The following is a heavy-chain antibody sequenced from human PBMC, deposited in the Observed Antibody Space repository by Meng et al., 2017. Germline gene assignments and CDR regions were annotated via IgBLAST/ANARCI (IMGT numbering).Heavy chain of an antibody. CDR1: GGSISSYY. V-gene: IGHV4-59*01. CDR2: IYYSGST. CDR3: ARDGHVGYFDY. Sequence: SETLSLTCTVSGGSISSYYWSWIRQPPGKGLEWIGYIYYSGSTNYNPSLKSRVTISVDTSKNQFSLKLSSVTAADTAVYYCARDGHVGYFDYWGQGTLVTVSS. J-gene: IGHJ4*02.